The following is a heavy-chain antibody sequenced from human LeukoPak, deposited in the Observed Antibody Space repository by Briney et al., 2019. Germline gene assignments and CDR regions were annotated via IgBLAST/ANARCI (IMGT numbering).Heavy chain of an antibody. CDR2: ISGYNGKT. V-gene: IGHV1-18*01. CDR1: GYTFTSYG. CDR3: ARVPNYYDSSGYYSNWFDP. J-gene: IGHJ5*02. D-gene: IGHD3-22*01. Sequence: ASVKVSCKASGYTFTSYGLSWVRQAPGQGLEWMGWISGYNGKTNYAQKFQGRVTMTTDTSTSTAYMELRSLRSDDTAGYYCARVPNYYDSSGYYSNWFDPWGQGTLVTVSS.